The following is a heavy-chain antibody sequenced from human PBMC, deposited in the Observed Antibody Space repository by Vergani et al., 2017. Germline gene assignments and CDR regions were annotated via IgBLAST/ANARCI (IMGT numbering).Heavy chain of an antibody. CDR1: GFTFSSYG. V-gene: IGHV3-30*18. CDR2: ISYDGSNK. CDR3: AKGGSGSYDFDY. J-gene: IGHJ4*02. D-gene: IGHD1-26*01. Sequence: QVQLVESGGGVVQPGRSLRLSCAASGFTFSSYGMHWVRQAPGKGLEWVAVISYDGSNKYYADSVKGRFTISRDNSKNTLYLQMNSLRAEDTAVYYCAKGGSGSYDFDYWGQGTLVTVSS.